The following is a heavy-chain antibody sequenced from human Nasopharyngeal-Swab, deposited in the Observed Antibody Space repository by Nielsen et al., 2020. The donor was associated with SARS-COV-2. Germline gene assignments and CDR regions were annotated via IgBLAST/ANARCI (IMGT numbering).Heavy chain of an antibody. V-gene: IGHV3-53*01. CDR1: GFTFSSYS. CDR2: MFSGGSA. Sequence: GESLKISCAASGFTFSSYSMNWVRQAPGKGLEWISLMFSGGSAYYAGSVEGRFTVSRDESRNTLCLQMNNLRAEDTAVYYCTRRNDCWGQGTLVTVSS. CDR3: TRRNDC. J-gene: IGHJ4*02.